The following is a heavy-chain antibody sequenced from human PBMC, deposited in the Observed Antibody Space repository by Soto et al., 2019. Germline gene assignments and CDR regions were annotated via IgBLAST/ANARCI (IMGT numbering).Heavy chain of an antibody. Sequence: EVQLVESGGGLVQPGGSLSLSCAASGFTVSSNYMSWVRQAPGKGLEWVSVIYSGGSTYYADSVKGRFTISRDNSKNTLYLQMNSLRAEDTAVYYCARDSNWNYYYYMDVWGKGTTVTVSS. CDR2: IYSGGST. D-gene: IGHD1-20*01. J-gene: IGHJ6*03. CDR3: ARDSNWNYYYYMDV. CDR1: GFTVSSNY. V-gene: IGHV3-66*01.